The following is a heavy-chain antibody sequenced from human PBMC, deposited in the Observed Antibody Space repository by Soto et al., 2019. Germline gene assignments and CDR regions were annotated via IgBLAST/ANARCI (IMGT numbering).Heavy chain of an antibody. Sequence: PSETLSLTCTVSGGSISSGGYYWSWIRQHPGKGLEWIGYIYYSGSTYYNPSLKSRVTISVDTSKNQFSLKLSSVTAADTAVYYCARDGNYCSGGSCYWTGMVRRAFDIWGQGTMVTVPS. V-gene: IGHV4-31*03. J-gene: IGHJ3*02. CDR3: ARDGNYCSGGSCYWTGMVRRAFDI. D-gene: IGHD2-15*01. CDR1: GGSISSGGYY. CDR2: IYYSGST.